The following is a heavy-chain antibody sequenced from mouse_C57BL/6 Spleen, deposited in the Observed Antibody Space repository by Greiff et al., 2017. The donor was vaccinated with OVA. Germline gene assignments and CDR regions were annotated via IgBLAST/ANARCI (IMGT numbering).Heavy chain of an antibody. CDR3: ALTTHYYAMDY. D-gene: IGHD1-1*01. CDR2: IYPGDGDT. V-gene: IGHV1-82*01. CDR1: GYAFSSSW. J-gene: IGHJ4*01. Sequence: QVQLQQSGPELVKPGASVKISCKASGYAFSSSWMNWVKQRPGKGLEWIGRIYPGDGDTNYNGKFMGKATLTADKSSSTAYMQLSSLTSEDSAVYFCALTTHYYAMDYWGQGTSVTVSS.